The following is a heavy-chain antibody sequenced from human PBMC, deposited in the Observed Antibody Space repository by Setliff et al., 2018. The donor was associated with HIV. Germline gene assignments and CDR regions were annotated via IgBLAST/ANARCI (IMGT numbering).Heavy chain of an antibody. V-gene: IGHV1-18*01. J-gene: IGHJ4*02. Sequence: ASVKVSCKASGYTFGLYGISWVRQAPGQRLEWMGWVNEDNGDRNFAPNVQGRFVLTTDTSTNTAYLELTGLTPEDTALYYCVRDEKRAAGGSLYYFDLWGQGTLVTVSS. CDR2: VNEDNGDR. CDR1: GYTFGLYG. D-gene: IGHD5-12*01. CDR3: VRDEKRAAGGSLYYFDL.